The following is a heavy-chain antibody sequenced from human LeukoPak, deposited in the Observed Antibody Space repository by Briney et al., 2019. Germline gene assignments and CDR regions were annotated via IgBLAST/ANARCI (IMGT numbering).Heavy chain of an antibody. V-gene: IGHV3-66*01. D-gene: IGHD3-10*01. Sequence: GGSLRLSCATSGFTVSGNYMSWVRQVPGKGLEWVSVIYTGGGTAYADSVKGRFTISRDNSKNTLYLQMNSLRAEDTAVYYCARDPRGHWYFDLWGRGTLVTVSS. CDR1: GFTVSGNY. CDR3: ARDPRGHWYFDL. CDR2: IYTGGGT. J-gene: IGHJ2*01.